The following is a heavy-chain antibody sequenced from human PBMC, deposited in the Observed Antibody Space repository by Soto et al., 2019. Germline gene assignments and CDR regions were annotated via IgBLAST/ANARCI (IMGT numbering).Heavy chain of an antibody. CDR1: GGSISSSSYY. Sequence: PSETLSLTCTVSGGSISSSSYYWGRIRQPPGKGLEWIGSIYYSGSTYYNPSLKSRVTISVETSKNQFSLKLSSVTAADTAVYYCASYYYDSSGYYYVPGVYWGQGTLVTVSS. CDR2: IYYSGST. D-gene: IGHD3-22*01. J-gene: IGHJ4*02. V-gene: IGHV4-39*01. CDR3: ASYYYDSSGYYYVPGVY.